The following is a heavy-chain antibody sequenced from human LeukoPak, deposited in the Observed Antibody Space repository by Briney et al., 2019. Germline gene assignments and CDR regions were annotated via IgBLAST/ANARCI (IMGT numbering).Heavy chain of an antibody. D-gene: IGHD3-3*01. J-gene: IGHJ4*02. Sequence: GGSLRLSCAASGFTFSSYAMCWVRQAPGKGLEWVSAISGSGGSTYYADSVKGRFTISRDNSKNTLYLQMNSLRAEDTAVYYCAKGPTYYDFWSGYYWGQGTLVTVSS. CDR2: ISGSGGST. V-gene: IGHV3-23*01. CDR1: GFTFSSYA. CDR3: AKGPTYYDFWSGYY.